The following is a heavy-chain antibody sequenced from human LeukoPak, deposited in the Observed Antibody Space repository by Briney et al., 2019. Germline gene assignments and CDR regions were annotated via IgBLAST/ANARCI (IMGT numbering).Heavy chain of an antibody. CDR3: ARERDRSLSFDY. Sequence: GASVKVSCKISGYTFSDSYIHWVKQAPGKGLEWMGLVYPEDGEAKYAENFQDRVTITADTSTDTAYLELTSLTSEDTALYYCARERDRSLSFDYWGQGTLVTVSS. D-gene: IGHD3-16*01. CDR1: GYTFSDSY. J-gene: IGHJ4*02. V-gene: IGHV1-69-2*01. CDR2: VYPEDGEA.